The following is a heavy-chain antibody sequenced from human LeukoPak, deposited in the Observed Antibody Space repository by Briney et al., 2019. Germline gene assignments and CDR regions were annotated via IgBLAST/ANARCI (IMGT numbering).Heavy chain of an antibody. CDR3: ARASDLYYYGSGSYYNDWFDP. J-gene: IGHJ5*02. CDR2: INPNSGGT. Sequence: ASVKVSCKASGYTFTGYYMHWVRQAPGQGLEWMGLINPNSGGTNYAQKFQGRVTMTRDTSISTAYMELSRLRSGDTAVYYCARASDLYYYGSGSYYNDWFDPWGQGTLVTVSS. CDR1: GYTFTGYY. V-gene: IGHV1-2*02. D-gene: IGHD3-10*01.